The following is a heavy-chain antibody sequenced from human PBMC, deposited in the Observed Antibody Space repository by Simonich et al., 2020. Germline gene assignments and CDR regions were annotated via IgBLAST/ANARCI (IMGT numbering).Heavy chain of an antibody. CDR3: AREIEAGNAFDI. J-gene: IGHJ3*02. CDR2: ISSSSSYK. Sequence: EVQLVESGGGLVKPGGSLRLSCAASGFTFSSYSMNSVRQAPGKGLEWGSSISSSSSYKYNADSVKGRFTISRDNAKNSLYLQMNSLRAEDTAVYYCAREIEAGNAFDIWGQGTMVTVSS. CDR1: GFTFSSYS. V-gene: IGHV3-21*01.